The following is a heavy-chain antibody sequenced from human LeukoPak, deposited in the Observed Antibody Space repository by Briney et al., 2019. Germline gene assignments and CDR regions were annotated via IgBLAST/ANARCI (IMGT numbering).Heavy chain of an antibody. CDR2: ISGSGGST. D-gene: IGHD2-21*02. Sequence: GGSLRLSCAASGFTFSSYATSWVRQAPGKGLEWVSAISGSGGSTYYADSVKGRFTISRDNSKNTLYLQMNSLRAEDTAVYYCAKDVTIVVVTYFDYWGQGTLVTVSS. V-gene: IGHV3-23*01. J-gene: IGHJ4*02. CDR3: AKDVTIVVVTYFDY. CDR1: GFTFSSYA.